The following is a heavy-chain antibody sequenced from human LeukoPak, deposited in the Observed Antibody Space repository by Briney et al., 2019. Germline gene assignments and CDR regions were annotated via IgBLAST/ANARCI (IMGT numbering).Heavy chain of an antibody. V-gene: IGHV1-18*01. CDR1: GYTFTSYG. D-gene: IGHD3-22*01. Sequence: ASVKVSYKASGYTFTSYGISWVRQAPGQGLEWMGWISAYNGNTNYAQKLQGRVTMTTDTSTSTAYMELSSLRSEDTAVYYCARGSNSYYDSSIDYWGQGTLVTVSS. CDR2: ISAYNGNT. CDR3: ARGSNSYYDSSIDY. J-gene: IGHJ4*02.